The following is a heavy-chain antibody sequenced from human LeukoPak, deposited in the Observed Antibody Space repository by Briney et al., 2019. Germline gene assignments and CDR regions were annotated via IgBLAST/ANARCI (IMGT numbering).Heavy chain of an antibody. CDR3: ARGSGGSGYAFDY. J-gene: IGHJ4*02. Sequence: PSETLSLTCAVYGGSFSGYYWSWIRQPPGKGLEWIGEINHSGSTNYNPSLKSRVTISVDTSKNQFSLKLSSVTAADTAVYYCARGSGGSGYAFDYWGQGTLVTVSS. V-gene: IGHV4-34*01. CDR2: INHSGST. D-gene: IGHD3-10*01. CDR1: GGSFSGYY.